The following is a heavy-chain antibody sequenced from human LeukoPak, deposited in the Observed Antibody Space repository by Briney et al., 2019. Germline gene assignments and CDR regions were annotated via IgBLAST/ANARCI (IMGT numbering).Heavy chain of an antibody. CDR1: GFSLTTSGMC. CDR3: ARAVPAAYYYYYMDV. V-gene: IGHV2-70*11. CDR2: IDWDGDE. Sequence: SGPALVKPTQTLTLTCTFSGFSLTTSGMCVSWIRQLPGKAPEWLARIDWDGDESYSPSLKTRLTISKDTSKNQVVLTMTNMDPVDTATYYCARAVPAAYYYYYMDVWGKGTTVTVSS. J-gene: IGHJ6*03. D-gene: IGHD4-17*01.